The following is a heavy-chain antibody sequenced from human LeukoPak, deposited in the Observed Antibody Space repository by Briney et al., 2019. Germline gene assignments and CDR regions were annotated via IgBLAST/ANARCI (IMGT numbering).Heavy chain of an antibody. CDR3: ARDYGGNSGWFDP. D-gene: IGHD4-23*01. CDR2: MNPTSGNT. CDR1: RYTSTNYD. V-gene: IGHV1-8*01. Sequence: ASVKVSCKASRYTSTNYDLNWVRQAPGQGLEWMGWMNPTSGNTGYAQKFQGRVTMTRDTSISTAYMELTSLRYEDTAAYYCARDYGGNSGWFDPWGQGTLVTVSS. J-gene: IGHJ5*02.